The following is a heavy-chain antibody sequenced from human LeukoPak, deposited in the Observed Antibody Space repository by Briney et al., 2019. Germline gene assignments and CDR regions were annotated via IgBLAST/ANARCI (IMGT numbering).Heavy chain of an antibody. CDR3: ARDRFYYGSGSYYPNKYDY. Sequence: GASVKVSCKASGYTFTSYGISWVRQAPGQGLEWMGWISAYNGNTNYAQKLQGRVTMTTDTSTSTAYMELRSLRSDDTAVYYCARDRFYYGSGSYYPNKYDYWGQGTLVTVSS. CDR2: ISAYNGNT. J-gene: IGHJ4*02. V-gene: IGHV1-18*01. CDR1: GYTFTSYG. D-gene: IGHD3-10*01.